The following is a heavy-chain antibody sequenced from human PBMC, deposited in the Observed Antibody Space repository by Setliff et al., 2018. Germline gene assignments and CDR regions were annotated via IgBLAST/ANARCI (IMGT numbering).Heavy chain of an antibody. CDR1: EFAFSSSW. Sequence: PGGSLRLSCAVSEFAFSSSWMTWVRQAPGKGLEWVSSISNSGGEIHYADSVKGRFTISRDNPRSTLYLQMNSLRAEDTALYYCANYEQRPRNLDYWGQGTLVTVSS. D-gene: IGHD6-25*01. V-gene: IGHV3-23*01. J-gene: IGHJ4*02. CDR2: ISNSGGEI. CDR3: ANYEQRPRNLDY.